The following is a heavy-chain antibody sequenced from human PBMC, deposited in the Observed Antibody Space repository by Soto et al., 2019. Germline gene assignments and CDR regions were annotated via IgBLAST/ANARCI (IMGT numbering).Heavy chain of an antibody. Sequence: GGSLRLSCAASGLTFSSYSMNWVRQAPGKGLEWVSYISSSSSTIYYADSVKGRFTISRDNAKNSLYLQMNSLRAEDTAVYYCARGANWVDIWGQGTMVTVSS. CDR1: GLTFSSYS. CDR2: ISSSSSTI. V-gene: IGHV3-48*01. CDR3: ARGANWVDI. J-gene: IGHJ3*02. D-gene: IGHD7-27*01.